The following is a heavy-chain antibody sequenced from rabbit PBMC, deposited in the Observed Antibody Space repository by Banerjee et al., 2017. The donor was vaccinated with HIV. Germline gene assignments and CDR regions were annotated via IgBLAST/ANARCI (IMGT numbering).Heavy chain of an antibody. Sequence: QEQLEESGGDLVKPEGSLTLTCKASGIDFSAYYYMCWVRQAPGKGLELIACIYTVLGRAWYASWVNGRFTISRSTSLNTVDLRMTSLTAADTATYFCTRGLVAGVLSLWGPGTLVTVS. CDR2: IYTVLGRA. J-gene: IGHJ4*01. V-gene: IGHV1S43*01. CDR1: GIDFSAYYY. D-gene: IGHD4-1*01. CDR3: TRGLVAGVLSL.